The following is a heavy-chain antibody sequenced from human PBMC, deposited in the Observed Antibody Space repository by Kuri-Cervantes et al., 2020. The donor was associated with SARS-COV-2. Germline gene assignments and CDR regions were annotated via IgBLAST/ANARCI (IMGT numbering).Heavy chain of an antibody. Sequence: LRRTLSLTCAVSGGSISSSNWWSWVRQPPGRGLEWIGEIYHSGSTNYNPSLKSRVTISVDKSKNQFSLKLSSVTAADTAVYYCARDWAPGFWSGYEDYWGQGTLVTVSS. CDR3: ARDWAPGFWSGYEDY. J-gene: IGHJ4*02. D-gene: IGHD3-3*01. V-gene: IGHV4-4*02. CDR2: IYHSGST. CDR1: GGSISSSNW.